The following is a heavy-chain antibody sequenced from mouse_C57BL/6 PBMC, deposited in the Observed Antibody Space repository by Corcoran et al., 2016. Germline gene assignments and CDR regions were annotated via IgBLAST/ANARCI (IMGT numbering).Heavy chain of an antibody. Sequence: QIQLVQSGPELKKPGETVKISCKASGYTFTTYGMSWVKQAPGKGLKWMGWINTYSGVPTYADDFKGRFAFSLETSASTAYLQINNLKNEDTATYFCARLGYYGDYLDYGGQGTTLTVSS. V-gene: IGHV9-3*01. D-gene: IGHD1-1*01. J-gene: IGHJ2*01. CDR1: GYTFTTYG. CDR3: ARLGYYGDYLDY. CDR2: INTYSGVP.